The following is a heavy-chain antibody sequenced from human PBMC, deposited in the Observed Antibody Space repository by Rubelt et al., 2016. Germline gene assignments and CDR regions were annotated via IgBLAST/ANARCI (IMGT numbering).Heavy chain of an antibody. D-gene: IGHD2-2*01. CDR3: ARDDCSSTSCSPQG. V-gene: IGHV1-69*04. Sequence: QVQLVQSGAEVKKPGSSVKVSCKASGGTFSSYAISWVRQAPGQGLEWMGRIIPILGIANYAQKFQGRVTITAEKSTSTAYMELSRLRSEDTAVYYCARDDCSSTSCSPQGWGQGTLVTVSS. CDR2: IIPILGIA. CDR1: GGTFSSYA. J-gene: IGHJ4*02.